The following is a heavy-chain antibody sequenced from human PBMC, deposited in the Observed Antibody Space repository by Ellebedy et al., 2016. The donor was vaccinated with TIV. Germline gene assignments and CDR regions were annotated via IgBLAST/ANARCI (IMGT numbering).Heavy chain of an antibody. CDR2: IYYSGST. CDR3: ARESAYYDILTGYYTASYYGMDV. CDR1: GGSISSGDYY. V-gene: IGHV4-30-4*01. J-gene: IGHJ6*02. D-gene: IGHD3-9*01. Sequence: SETLSLTCTVSGGSISSGDYYWSWLRQPPGKGLEWIGYIYYSGSTYYNPSLKSRVTISVDTSKNQFSLKLSSVTAADTAVYYCARESAYYDILTGYYTASYYGMDVWGQGTTVTVSS.